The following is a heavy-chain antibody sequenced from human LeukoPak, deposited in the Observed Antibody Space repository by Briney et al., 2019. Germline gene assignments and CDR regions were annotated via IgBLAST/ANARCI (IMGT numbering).Heavy chain of an antibody. D-gene: IGHD4-17*01. Sequence: PGGSLRLSCAASRFTVSRNEMSWVRPAPGKGLEWVSSISGGSPYYADSRKGRFTISRDNSKNTLYLQMNSLRAEDTAVYYCAKYNGDYGFGYWGQGTLVTASS. CDR3: AKYNGDYGFGY. CDR2: ISGGSP. J-gene: IGHJ4*02. V-gene: IGHV3-38-3*01. CDR1: RFTVSRNE.